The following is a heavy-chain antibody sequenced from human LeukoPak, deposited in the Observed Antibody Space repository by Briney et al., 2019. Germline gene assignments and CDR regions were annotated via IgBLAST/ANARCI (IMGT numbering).Heavy chain of an antibody. V-gene: IGHV3-23*01. CDR2: VSAGGGTT. Sequence: GGSLRLSCAASGFTVSTNYMSWVRQAPGKGLEWVSAVSAGGGTTDYADSVKGRLTISRDNSKNTLYLQMNSLRAEDTAIYYCAKGTLTGYYLDYWGQGTLVTVSS. D-gene: IGHD3-9*01. J-gene: IGHJ4*02. CDR1: GFTVSTNY. CDR3: AKGTLTGYYLDY.